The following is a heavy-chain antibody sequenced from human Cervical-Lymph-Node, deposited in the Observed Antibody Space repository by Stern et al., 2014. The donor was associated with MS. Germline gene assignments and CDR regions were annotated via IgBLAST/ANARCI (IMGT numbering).Heavy chain of an antibody. J-gene: IGHJ6*02. D-gene: IGHD3-10*01. V-gene: IGHV3-30-3*01. CDR1: GFNFSSYA. Sequence: VQLVESGGGVVPPGRALRLSCAATGFNFSSYAMQWVRQAPGKGLEWLAVISYDGSKAYYTESVTGRFTVSRDNSKNTLFLQVSSLRPEDTAEYYCARDLVWFGELDWGAMDVWGHGTTVTVSS. CDR2: ISYDGSKA. CDR3: ARDLVWFGELDWGAMDV.